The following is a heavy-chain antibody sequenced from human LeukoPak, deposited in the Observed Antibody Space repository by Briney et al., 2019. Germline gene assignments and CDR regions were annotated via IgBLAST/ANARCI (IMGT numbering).Heavy chain of an antibody. Sequence: ASVKVSCKASGYIFTSYGILWVRQAPGQGLPWMGWISAHNGNTNYAQKLQGRVTMTTDTSTSTVYMELRSLRSDDTAVYYCARAQTTLLLDYWGQGTLVTVSS. CDR3: ARAQTTLLLDY. CDR1: GYIFTSYG. J-gene: IGHJ4*02. D-gene: IGHD4-11*01. V-gene: IGHV1-18*01. CDR2: ISAHNGNT.